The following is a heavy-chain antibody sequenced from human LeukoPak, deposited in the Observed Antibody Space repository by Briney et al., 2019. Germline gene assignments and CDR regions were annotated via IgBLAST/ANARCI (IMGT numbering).Heavy chain of an antibody. CDR1: GGTFSSYA. Sequence: ASVKVSCKASGGTFSSYAISWVRQAPGQGLEWMGIINPSGDSTSYAQKFQGRVTMTMDTSTSTVYMELSSLRSEDTAVYYCAKGFYDFSLWGQGTLVTVSS. J-gene: IGHJ4*02. CDR2: INPSGDST. CDR3: AKGFYDFSL. V-gene: IGHV1-46*01. D-gene: IGHD3-3*01.